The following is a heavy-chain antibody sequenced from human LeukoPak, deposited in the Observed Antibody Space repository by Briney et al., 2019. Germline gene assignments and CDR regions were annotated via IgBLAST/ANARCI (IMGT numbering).Heavy chain of an antibody. CDR2: ISAYNGNR. V-gene: IGHV1-18*01. J-gene: IGHJ4*02. D-gene: IGHD5-12*01. CDR3: ARDDSGAKVDIDY. Sequence: GASVKVSCEASGYSFGDYGLSWVRQAPGQGLEWLGWISAYNGNRNYAQKVEGRVTMTTDTSTSTAYLELRGLRPDDTAVYYCARDDSGAKVDIDYWGQGTLLIVSS. CDR1: GYSFGDYG.